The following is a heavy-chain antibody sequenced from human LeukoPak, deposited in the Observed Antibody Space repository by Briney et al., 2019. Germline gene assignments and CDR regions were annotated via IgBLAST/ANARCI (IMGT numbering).Heavy chain of an antibody. Sequence: ASVKVSCKASGYTFTSYDINWVRQATGQGLEWMGWMNPNSGNTGYAQKLQGRVTMTTDTSTSTAYMELRSLRSDDTAVYYCASLYSTRASVDYWGQGTLVTVSS. CDR2: MNPNSGNT. CDR1: GYTFTSYD. CDR3: ASLYSTRASVDY. V-gene: IGHV1-8*01. J-gene: IGHJ4*02. D-gene: IGHD6-13*01.